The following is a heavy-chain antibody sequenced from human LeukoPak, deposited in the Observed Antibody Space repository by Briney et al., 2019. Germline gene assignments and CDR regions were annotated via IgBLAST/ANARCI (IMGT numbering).Heavy chain of an antibody. Sequence: GASVKVSCKASGYTFTGYYMHWVRQAPGQGLEWMGWINPNSGGTNYAQKFQGWVTMTRDTSISTAYMELSRLRSEDTAVYYCATAVSIVVVSYFQHWGQGTLVTVSS. CDR2: INPNSGGT. J-gene: IGHJ1*01. V-gene: IGHV1-2*04. CDR1: GYTFTGYY. CDR3: ATAVSIVVVSYFQH. D-gene: IGHD2-21*01.